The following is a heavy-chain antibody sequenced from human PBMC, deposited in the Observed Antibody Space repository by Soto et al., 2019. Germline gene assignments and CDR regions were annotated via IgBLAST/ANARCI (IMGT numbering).Heavy chain of an antibody. CDR1: GYSFSSYG. D-gene: IGHD3-22*01. J-gene: IGHJ6*02. V-gene: IGHV1-18*01. CDR3: ARGGYYDISGSRNYHYYGMDV. Sequence: QAQLVQSGAEVKKPGASVKVSCKASGYSFSSYGISWVRQAPGQGLEWLGWISPYNDDTRYEQKLQGRVTMTTDTSTRTVYMALRSLKSDDTAVYFCARGGYYDISGSRNYHYYGMDVGGQGTTVTVSS. CDR2: ISPYNDDT.